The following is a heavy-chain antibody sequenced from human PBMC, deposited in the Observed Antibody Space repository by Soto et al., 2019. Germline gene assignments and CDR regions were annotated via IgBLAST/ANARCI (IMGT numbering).Heavy chain of an antibody. Sequence: QVQLQESGPELVKPSQTLSLTCTVSGGSLSSGNYYWSWIRQPPGKGLEWIGFISYIGSTYYNASLKSRVTKAVDACKSQVSLNRNSVTAAVTAVYYWATMGTSVIGLYYIGYWGQGTLVTVSS. J-gene: IGHJ4*02. V-gene: IGHV4-30-4*01. CDR2: ISYIGST. CDR3: ATMGTSVIGLYYIGY. D-gene: IGHD4-17*01. CDR1: GGSLSSGNYY.